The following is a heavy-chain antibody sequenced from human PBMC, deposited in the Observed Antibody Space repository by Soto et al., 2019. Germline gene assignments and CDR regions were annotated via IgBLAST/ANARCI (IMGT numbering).Heavy chain of an antibody. CDR3: ATLRSSSDLYFGENYYYYYGMDV. CDR2: INAGNGNT. D-gene: IGHD6-6*01. V-gene: IGHV1-3*01. Sequence: ASVKVSCKASGYTFTSYAMHWVRQAPGQRLEWMGWINAGNGNTKYSQKFQGRVTMTEDTSTDTAYMELSSLRSEDTAVYYCATLRSSSDLYFGENYYYYYGMDVWGQGTTVTVSS. CDR1: GYTFTSYA. J-gene: IGHJ6*02.